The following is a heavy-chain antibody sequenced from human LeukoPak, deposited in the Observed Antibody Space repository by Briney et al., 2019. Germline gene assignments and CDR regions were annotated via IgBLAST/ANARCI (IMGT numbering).Heavy chain of an antibody. D-gene: IGHD4/OR15-4a*01. CDR1: GFAFNTYA. J-gene: IGHJ4*02. Sequence: GGSLRLSCAASGFAFNTYAMNWVRQAPGKGLEWVSSINHHSGFKYYADSVKGRFTISRDNAQSSPYLEMNSLRVEDTAVYRCFGLWGPGTLVTVSS. CDR3: FGL. V-gene: IGHV3-21*01. CDR2: INHHSGFK.